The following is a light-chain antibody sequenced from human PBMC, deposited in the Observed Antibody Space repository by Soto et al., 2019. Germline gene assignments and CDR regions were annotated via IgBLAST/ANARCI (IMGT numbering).Light chain of an antibody. J-gene: IGKJ5*01. CDR2: DAS. V-gene: IGKV3-11*01. CDR1: QSVSSY. Sequence: EIALTQSQATLYLSPGERATLSCRASQSVSSYLAWYQQRPGQAPRLLIYDASNRATGIPARFSGSGSGTDFTLTISRLETEDFAVYDCQQRSNWPITFGQGTRLEIK. CDR3: QQRSNWPIT.